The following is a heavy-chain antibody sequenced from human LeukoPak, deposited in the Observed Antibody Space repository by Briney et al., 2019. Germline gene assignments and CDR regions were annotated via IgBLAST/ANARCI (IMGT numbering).Heavy chain of an antibody. J-gene: IGHJ6*03. D-gene: IGHD2-15*01. CDR1: GFTFNNYA. Sequence: GGSLRLSCAASGFTFNNYAMTWVRQAPGKGLEWVSGISTSGISTYYADSVKGRFSISRDNSKNTLYLQMNSLRAEDTAVYFCAKGWQYYYYYMDVWGKGTTVAVSS. CDR3: AKGWQYYYYYMDV. V-gene: IGHV3-23*01. CDR2: ISTSGIST.